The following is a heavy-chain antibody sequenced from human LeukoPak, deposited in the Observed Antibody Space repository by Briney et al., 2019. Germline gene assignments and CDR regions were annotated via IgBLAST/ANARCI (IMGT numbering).Heavy chain of an antibody. CDR2: IYHSGST. CDR3: AREQGHFDWLLAATNYYYGMDV. Sequence: KPSETLSLTCSVSGGFNTHYYWSWIRQPPGKGLEWIGYIYHSGSTNYNPSLKSRVTISVDKSKNQFSLKLSSVTAADTAVYYCAREQGHFDWLLAATNYYYGMDVWGQGTTVTVSS. CDR1: GGFNTHYY. D-gene: IGHD3-9*01. J-gene: IGHJ6*02. V-gene: IGHV4-59*12.